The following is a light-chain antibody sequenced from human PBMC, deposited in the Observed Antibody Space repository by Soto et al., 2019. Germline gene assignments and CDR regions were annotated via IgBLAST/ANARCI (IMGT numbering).Light chain of an antibody. CDR3: QQYNNRRT. J-gene: IGKJ1*01. CDR2: DAS. Sequence: VVMTQSPATLSVSPGERATLSCRASESVNSNLAWYQQKPGQAPRLLISDASTRATGIPARFSGSGSGTEFTLTISSLQSEDFAVYYCQQYNNRRTFGQGTKVDIK. CDR1: ESVNSN. V-gene: IGKV3-15*01.